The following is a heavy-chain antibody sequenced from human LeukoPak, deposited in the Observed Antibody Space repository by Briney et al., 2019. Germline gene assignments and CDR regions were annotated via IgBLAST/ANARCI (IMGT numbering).Heavy chain of an antibody. D-gene: IGHD3-10*01. CDR1: GYSLTNHY. Sequence: SETLSLTCAVSGYSLTNHYWIWIRQPPGKGLEWIGEILHTGSTNYNPSFKSRVTISIDTSKNQFFLSLTSVTAADTAIYYCARHEESAGTPIQFWGQGTLVTVSS. J-gene: IGHJ4*02. CDR2: ILHTGST. CDR3: ARHEESAGTPIQF. V-gene: IGHV4-34*12.